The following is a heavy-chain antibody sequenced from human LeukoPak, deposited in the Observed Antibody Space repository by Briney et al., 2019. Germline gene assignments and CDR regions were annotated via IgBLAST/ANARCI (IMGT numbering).Heavy chain of an antibody. CDR2: IYYSGGT. CDR3: ARGDYYYSYYMDV. Sequence: PSETLSLTCTVSGGSISTYYWNWIRQPPGKGLEWIGYIYYSGGTNYNPSLKSRVTISVDTSKKQFSLKLSSVTAADTAMYYCARGDYYYSYYMDVWGKGTTVTVSS. V-gene: IGHV4-59*01. J-gene: IGHJ6*03. CDR1: GGSISTYY.